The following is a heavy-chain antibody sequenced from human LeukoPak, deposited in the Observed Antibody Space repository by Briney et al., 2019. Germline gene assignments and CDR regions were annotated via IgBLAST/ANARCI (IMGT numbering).Heavy chain of an antibody. D-gene: IGHD3-10*01. J-gene: IGHJ6*03. CDR3: ARGDYYGSGPYYYYMDV. CDR2: ISGSSDRT. V-gene: IGHV3-23*01. Sequence: GGSLRLSCAASRFTFSSYAMSWVRQAPGKGLEWVSSISGSSDRTFYADSVKGRSTISRDNSKNTLFLQMNSLRAEDTAVYYCARGDYYGSGPYYYYMDVWGKGTTVTTSS. CDR1: RFTFSSYA.